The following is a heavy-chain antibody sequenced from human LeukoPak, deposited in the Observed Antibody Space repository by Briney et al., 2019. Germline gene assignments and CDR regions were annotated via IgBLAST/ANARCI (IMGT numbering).Heavy chain of an antibody. CDR3: TTDLIVVVIRVDAFDI. CDR2: IKSKTDGGTP. V-gene: IGHV3-15*01. CDR1: GFTFSNAW. D-gene: IGHD3-22*01. J-gene: IGHJ3*02. Sequence: GGSLRLSCAASGFTFSNAWMSWVRQATGKGLEWVGRIKSKTDGGTPDYAAPVKGRFTISRDDSKNTLYLQMNSKKTEETAVYYCTTDLIVVVIRVDAFDIWGEGTMVTVSS.